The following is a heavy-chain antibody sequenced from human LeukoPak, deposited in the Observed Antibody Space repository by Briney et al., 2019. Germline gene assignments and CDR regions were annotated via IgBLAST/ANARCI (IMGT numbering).Heavy chain of an antibody. J-gene: IGHJ4*02. D-gene: IGHD6-19*01. CDR3: ARGGGSGWYLLLLY. Sequence: PSETLSLTCTVSGGSISNYFWSWIRQPPGKGLEWIGDIYYSGSTKYNLSLKSRVTISLDTSKNQFSLKVRSLTPADTAVYYCARGGGSGWYLLLLYWGQGTLVTVSS. CDR2: IYYSGST. CDR1: GGSISNYF. V-gene: IGHV4-59*13.